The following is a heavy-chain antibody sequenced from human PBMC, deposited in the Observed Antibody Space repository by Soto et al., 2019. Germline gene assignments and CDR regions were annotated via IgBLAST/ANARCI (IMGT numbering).Heavy chain of an antibody. CDR1: GFTFSSYA. Sequence: EVQLLESGGGLVQPGGSLRLSCAASGFTFSSYAMSWVRQXPGKGLEWVSAISGSGGSTYYADSVKGRFTISRDNSKNTLYLQMNSLRAEDTAVYYCAKXRDSSGSCDYWGQGTLVTVSS. CDR3: AKXRDSSGSCDY. D-gene: IGHD1-26*01. V-gene: IGHV3-23*01. CDR2: ISGSGGST. J-gene: IGHJ4*02.